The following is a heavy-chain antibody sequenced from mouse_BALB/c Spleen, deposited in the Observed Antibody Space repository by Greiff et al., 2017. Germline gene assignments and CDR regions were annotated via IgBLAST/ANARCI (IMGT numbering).Heavy chain of an antibody. Sequence: VQVVESGPGLVAPSQSLSITCTVSGFSLTSYGVHWVRQPPGKGLEWLGVIWAGGSTNYNSALMSRLSISKDNSKSQVFLKMNSLQTDDTAMYYCARDYYGSSYLAYWGQGTLVTVSA. CDR1: GFSLTSYG. CDR3: ARDYYGSSYLAY. D-gene: IGHD1-1*01. CDR2: IWAGGST. V-gene: IGHV2-9*02. J-gene: IGHJ3*01.